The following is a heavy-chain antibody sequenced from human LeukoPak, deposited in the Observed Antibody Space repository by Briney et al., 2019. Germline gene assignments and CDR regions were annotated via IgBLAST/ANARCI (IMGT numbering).Heavy chain of an antibody. CDR1: GYSFPNYW. J-gene: IGHJ4*02. Sequence: GESLKISCKGSGYSFPNYWIGWVRQMPGKGLEWLGILYPGDSDTRYSPSFQGQVNISADKSISTAYLQWSSLKASDTAMYYCASRLRERFDSWGQGTLVTVSS. D-gene: IGHD5-12*01. CDR3: ASRLRERFDS. CDR2: LYPGDSDT. V-gene: IGHV5-51*01.